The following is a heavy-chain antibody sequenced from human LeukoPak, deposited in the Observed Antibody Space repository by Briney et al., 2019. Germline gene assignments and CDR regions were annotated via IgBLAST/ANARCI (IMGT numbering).Heavy chain of an antibody. CDR3: TRSRERYCTSGSCYIDLQAR. Sequence: MSSETLSLTCTVSGGSISSGYYYWSSIRQPAGKGLEWIGRMYTSGSTEYNPSLNSRVTISVDTSKNQFSLKLSSVTAADTAVYYCTRSRERYCTSGSCYIDLQARWGQGTLVTVSS. D-gene: IGHD2-2*02. V-gene: IGHV4-61*02. J-gene: IGHJ4*02. CDR1: GGSISSGYYY. CDR2: MYTSGST.